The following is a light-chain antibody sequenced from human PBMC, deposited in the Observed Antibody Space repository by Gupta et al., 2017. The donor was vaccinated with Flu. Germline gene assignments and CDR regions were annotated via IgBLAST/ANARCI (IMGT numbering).Light chain of an antibody. CDR2: WAS. J-gene: IGKJ4*01. V-gene: IGKV4-1*01. Sequence: SLGEGATINCKSSHSVLDSSNNKNYLAWYQQKPGQPPKLLFYWASTRESGVPDRFSGSGSGTDFTLTISSLQAEDVAVYCCQQDDSAPLTFGGGTKVEIK. CDR3: QQDDSAPLT. CDR1: HSVLDSSNNKNY.